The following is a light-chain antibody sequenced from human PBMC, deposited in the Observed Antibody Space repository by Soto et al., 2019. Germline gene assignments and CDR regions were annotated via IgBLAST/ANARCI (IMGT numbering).Light chain of an antibody. CDR2: DAS. CDR3: QQRSNWPLT. Sequence: EIVLTQSPATLSLSPGARATLSCRASQSVRSYLAWYQQKPGQAPRLLIYDASNRATGIPARFSGSGSGTDFTLTISRREPEDFAVYYCQQRSNWPLTFGGGTKVEIK. J-gene: IGKJ4*01. CDR1: QSVRSY. V-gene: IGKV3-11*01.